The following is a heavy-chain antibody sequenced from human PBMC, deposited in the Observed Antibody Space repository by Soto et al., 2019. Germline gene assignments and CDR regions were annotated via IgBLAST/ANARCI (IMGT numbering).Heavy chain of an antibody. CDR3: ARVRRSSGYYYGY. Sequence: GASVKVSCKASGYTCTRYYMHWVRQAPGQGLEWMGIINPSGGSTSYAQKVQGRVTMTRDTSTSTVYMELSSLRSEDTAVYYCARVRRSSGYYYGYWGQGTPVTVSS. V-gene: IGHV1-46*01. CDR2: INPSGGST. CDR1: GYTCTRYY. J-gene: IGHJ4*02. D-gene: IGHD3-22*01.